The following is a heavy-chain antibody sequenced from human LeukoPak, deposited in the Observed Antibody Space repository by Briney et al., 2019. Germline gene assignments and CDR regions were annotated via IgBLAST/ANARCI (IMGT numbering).Heavy chain of an antibody. Sequence: SVKVSCNASGCTFSSYAISWVRQAPGQGLEWMGRIIPIFGTANYAQKFQGRVTITADKSTSTAYMELSSLRSEDTAVYYCARPMGGYCSSTSCHDAFDIWGQGTMVTVSS. J-gene: IGHJ3*02. D-gene: IGHD2-2*01. CDR2: IIPIFGTA. V-gene: IGHV1-69*06. CDR1: GCTFSSYA. CDR3: ARPMGGYCSSTSCHDAFDI.